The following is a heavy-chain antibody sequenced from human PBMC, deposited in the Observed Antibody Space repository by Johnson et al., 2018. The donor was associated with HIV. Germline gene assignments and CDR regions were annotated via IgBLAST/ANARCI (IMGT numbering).Heavy chain of an antibody. CDR2: INTDGTST. D-gene: IGHD4-17*01. CDR1: GFTFTNYW. CDR3: ARHAGGDFTYGLFQH. Sequence: VQLVESGGGLVQPGGSLRLSCAASGFTFTNYWMHWVRQAPGKGLVWVSRINTDGTSTNYADFVKGRFTISRDNAKNTLYLQMNSLRAEDTAVYYCARHAGGDFTYGLFQHWGRGTLVTVSS. V-gene: IGHV3-74*01. J-gene: IGHJ1*01.